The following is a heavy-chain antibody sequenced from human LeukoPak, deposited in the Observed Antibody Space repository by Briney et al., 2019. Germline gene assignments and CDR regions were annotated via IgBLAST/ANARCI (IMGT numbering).Heavy chain of an antibody. CDR3: ARDGGLTYCGGDCYTGDY. D-gene: IGHD2-21*02. CDR2: IYNSGST. CDR1: GASISSGSYY. Sequence: SETLSLTCTVSGASISSGSYYWSWIRQPAGKGLEWIGRIYNSGSTNYNPSLESRVTISLDTSNNQFFLKLSSVTAADTAVYYCARDGGLTYCGGDCYTGDYWGRGTLVTVSS. V-gene: IGHV4-61*02. J-gene: IGHJ4*02.